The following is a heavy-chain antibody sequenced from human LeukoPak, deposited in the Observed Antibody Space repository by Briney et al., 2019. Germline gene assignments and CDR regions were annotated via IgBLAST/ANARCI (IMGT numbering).Heavy chain of an antibody. CDR2: ISGSGGNT. CDR1: GFTFNSYA. J-gene: IGHJ4*02. D-gene: IGHD6-19*01. Sequence: GGSLRLSCAASGFTFNSYAMTWVRQAPGKGLEWVSTISGSGGNTYYADSVKGRFTISRHNSENTLYLHMNSLRVEDTAVYFCARGGTPGYSSGRIDYWGQGTLVTVSS. CDR3: ARGGTPGYSSGRIDY. V-gene: IGHV3-23*01.